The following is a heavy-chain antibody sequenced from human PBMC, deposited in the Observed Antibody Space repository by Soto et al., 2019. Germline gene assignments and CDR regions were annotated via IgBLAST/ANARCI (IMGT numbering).Heavy chain of an antibody. V-gene: IGHV3-9*01. CDR3: VKQIRGEDNNYYFYGLDA. Sequence: PGGSLRLSCEDSGFNFGASAMHWVRQVPGKGLGWVAGLSSDSSYMGYADSVKGRFTISRDNARSSLFLIMSNLRPEDTALYHXVKQIRGEDNNYYFYGLDAGGQGTTVTVSS. CDR2: LSSDSSYM. J-gene: IGHJ6*02. CDR1: GFNFGASA. D-gene: IGHD2-21*01.